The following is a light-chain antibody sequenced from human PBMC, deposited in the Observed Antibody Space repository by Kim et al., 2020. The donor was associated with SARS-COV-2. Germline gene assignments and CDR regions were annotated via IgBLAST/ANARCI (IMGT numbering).Light chain of an antibody. V-gene: IGKV1-33*01. CDR2: DVS. CDR3: HQYHYLPIT. Sequence: DIQMTQSPSSLSASVGDTVTITCQASQDITYYLNWYQQKPGKAPNLLIYDVSNLGAGVPSRFSGSGSGTDFTFTISSLQPEDFATYYCHQYHYLPITFGQGTRLEIK. J-gene: IGKJ5*01. CDR1: QDITYY.